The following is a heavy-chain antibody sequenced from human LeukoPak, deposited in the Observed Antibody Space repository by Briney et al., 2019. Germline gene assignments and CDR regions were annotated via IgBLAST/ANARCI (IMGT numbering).Heavy chain of an antibody. CDR1: EFTFSNAW. CDR2: IKSKTDGGTT. CDR3: TTNVD. D-gene: IGHD2-21*01. Sequence: GGSLRLSCAASEFTFSNAWMSWVRQAPGKGLEWVGHIKSKTDGGTTDYAAPVKGRFTISRDDSKNTLYLQMNSLKTEDTAVYYCTTNVDWGQGTLVTVSS. V-gene: IGHV3-15*01. J-gene: IGHJ4*02.